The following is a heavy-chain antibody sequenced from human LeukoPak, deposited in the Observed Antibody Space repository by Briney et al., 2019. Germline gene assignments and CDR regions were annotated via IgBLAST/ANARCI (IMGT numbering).Heavy chain of an antibody. Sequence: GGSLRLSCAASGFTVSSHDIHWVRQPTGKGLEWVSGVGIAGDTYYAGSVKGRFTISRENAKNALFLQMNSLRAGDTAVYYCARVLRGGRGFDYWGQGTLVTVSS. V-gene: IGHV3-13*04. CDR2: VGIAGDT. D-gene: IGHD3-10*01. CDR3: ARVLRGGRGFDY. J-gene: IGHJ4*02. CDR1: GFTVSSHD.